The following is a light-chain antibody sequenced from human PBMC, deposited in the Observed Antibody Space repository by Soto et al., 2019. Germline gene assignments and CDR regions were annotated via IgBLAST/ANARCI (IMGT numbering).Light chain of an antibody. Sequence: DIQLTQSPSSLSASLGARVTISCRASQNINNFLHWYQQKSGKAPELLIYAASSLRDGVPSRFSGSGFGTEFTLTINNLQPEDFATYYCQQSSSSPPITFGQGTRLDI. J-gene: IGKJ5*01. CDR1: QNINNF. CDR3: QQSSSSPPIT. V-gene: IGKV1-39*01. CDR2: AAS.